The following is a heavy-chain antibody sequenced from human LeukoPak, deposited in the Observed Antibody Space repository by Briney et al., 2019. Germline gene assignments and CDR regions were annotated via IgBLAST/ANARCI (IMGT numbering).Heavy chain of an antibody. CDR2: INPSGGST. Sequence: ASLKVSCKASGYTFTSYYMHWVRQAPGQGLEWMGIINPSGGSTSYAQKFQGGVTITREMSTNTVDTELSSLRSEDTAVYYCASIGPIVARRRDGYNLGAFDIWGQGTMVPVSS. V-gene: IGHV1-46*01. CDR3: ASIGPIVARRRDGYNLGAFDI. J-gene: IGHJ3*02. CDR1: GYTFTSYY. D-gene: IGHD5-24*01.